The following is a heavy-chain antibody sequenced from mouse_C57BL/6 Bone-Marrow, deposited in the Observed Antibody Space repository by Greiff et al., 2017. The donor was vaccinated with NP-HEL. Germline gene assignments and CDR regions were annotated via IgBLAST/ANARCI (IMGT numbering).Heavy chain of an antibody. J-gene: IGHJ1*03. CDR3: ARWGTGYFDV. V-gene: IGHV1-85*01. CDR2: IYTRDGST. CDR1: GYTFTSYD. Sequence: QVQLQQSGPELVKPGASVKLSCKASGYTFTSYDINWVKQRPGQGLEWIGWIYTRDGSTKYNEKVKGKATLTVDTAPSTAYMEPHSLTSEDSAVYFCARWGTGYFDVWGTGATVTVSS. D-gene: IGHD3-3*01.